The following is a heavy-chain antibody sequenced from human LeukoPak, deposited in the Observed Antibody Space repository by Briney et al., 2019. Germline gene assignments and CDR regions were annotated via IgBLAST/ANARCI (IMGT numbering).Heavy chain of an antibody. J-gene: IGHJ5*02. CDR1: GGSISSISYY. CDR3: ASPPLYGVGFDP. Sequence: SDTLSLTCTVSGGSISSISYYWGWIRLPTGKGLEWIGSIYYSGSTYYNPSLKSRVTISVDTSKNQFSLKLSSVTAADTAVYYCASPPLYGVGFDPWGQGTLVTVSS. D-gene: IGHD2-15*01. CDR2: IYYSGST. V-gene: IGHV4-39*01.